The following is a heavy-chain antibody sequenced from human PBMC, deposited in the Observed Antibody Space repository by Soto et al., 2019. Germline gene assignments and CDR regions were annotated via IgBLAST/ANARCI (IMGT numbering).Heavy chain of an antibody. CDR3: ARARLPQYYFDY. CDR2: IYYSGST. V-gene: IGHV4-59*01. J-gene: IGHJ4*02. Sequence: SETLSLTCTVSGGSISSYYWSWIGQPPGKGLEWIGYIYYSGSTNYNPSLKSRVTISVDTSKNQFSLKLSSVTAADTAVYYCARARLPQYYFDYWGQGTLVTVSS. CDR1: GGSISSYY. D-gene: IGHD5-12*01.